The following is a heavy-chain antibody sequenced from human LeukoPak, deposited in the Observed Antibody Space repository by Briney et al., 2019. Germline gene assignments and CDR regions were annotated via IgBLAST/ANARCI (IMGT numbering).Heavy chain of an antibody. CDR3: ARDSGDTSAFDY. Sequence: GGSLRLSCAASRFTFSEHSMHWIRQAPGKGLEWVSSVSPNSDYIFYADSLKGRFTISRDNSNNSLFLQMNSLRADDTAVYYCARDSGDTSAFDYWGQGTLVTVSS. CDR2: VSPNSDYI. D-gene: IGHD5-18*01. CDR1: RFTFSEHS. V-gene: IGHV3-21*01. J-gene: IGHJ4*02.